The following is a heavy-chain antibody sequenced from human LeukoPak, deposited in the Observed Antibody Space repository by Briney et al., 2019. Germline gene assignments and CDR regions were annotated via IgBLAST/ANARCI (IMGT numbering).Heavy chain of an antibody. Sequence: GGSLRLSCAASGFTFGSYWMSWLRQAPGKGLEWVGNIKQDESEKYYVDSVKGRFTLSRDNAKTSLFLQMNSLRAEDTAVYYCARLIFDSSGYRHFDYWGQGTLVTVSS. CDR1: GFTFGSYW. J-gene: IGHJ4*02. CDR3: ARLIFDSSGYRHFDY. D-gene: IGHD3-22*01. V-gene: IGHV3-7*01. CDR2: IKQDESEK.